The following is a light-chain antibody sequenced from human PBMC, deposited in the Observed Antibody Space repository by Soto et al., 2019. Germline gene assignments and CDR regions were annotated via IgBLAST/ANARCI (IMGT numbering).Light chain of an antibody. Sequence: QSALTQPASVSGSPGQSITISCTGTSSDVGGYNYVSWYQQHPGKAPKLVIYEVSNRPSGVSNRFSGPKSGNTASLTISGLQAEDEADYYCSSYTSSSIDYVFGTGTKLTVL. CDR1: SSDVGGYNY. CDR3: SSYTSSSIDYV. J-gene: IGLJ1*01. CDR2: EVS. V-gene: IGLV2-14*01.